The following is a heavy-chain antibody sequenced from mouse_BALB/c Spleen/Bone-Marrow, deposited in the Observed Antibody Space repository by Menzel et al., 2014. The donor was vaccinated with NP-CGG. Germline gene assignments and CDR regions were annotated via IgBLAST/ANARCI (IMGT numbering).Heavy chain of an antibody. J-gene: IGHJ4*01. CDR2: IWAGGST. D-gene: IGHD2-4*01. V-gene: IGHV2-9*02. CDR1: GFSLTSYG. Sequence: QVQLKESGPGLVAPSQSLSITCTVSGFSLTSYGVHWVRQPPGKGLEWLGVIWAGGSTNYNSALMSRLSISKDNPKSQVFLKMNSLQTDDTAMYYCAIYYDYDYAMDYWGQGTSVTVSS. CDR3: AIYYDYDYAMDY.